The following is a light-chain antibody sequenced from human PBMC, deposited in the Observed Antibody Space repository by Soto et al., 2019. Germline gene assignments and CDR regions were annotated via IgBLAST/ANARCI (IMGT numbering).Light chain of an antibody. J-gene: IGKJ1*01. CDR2: DAS. V-gene: IGKV3-11*01. CDR1: QSVSSY. CDR3: QQRSNWPPWT. Sequence: IVLTQSPATLSLSPGERATLPCRASQSVSSYLAWYQQKPGQAPRLLIYDASNRATGIPARFSGSGSGTDFTLTISSLEPEDFAVYYCQQRSNWPPWTFGQGTKVDIK.